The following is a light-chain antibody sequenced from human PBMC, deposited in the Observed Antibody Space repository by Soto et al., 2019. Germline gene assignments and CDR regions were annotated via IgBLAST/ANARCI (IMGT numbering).Light chain of an antibody. CDR1: QSISSW. J-gene: IGKJ5*01. CDR2: KAS. V-gene: IGKV1-5*03. CDR3: QQLNSYPIT. Sequence: DIQMTQSPSTLSASVGDRVTITFRASQSISSWLAWYQQKPGKAPKLLIYKASTLESGVPSRFSGSGSGTDFTLAISSLQPDDFATYYCQQLNSYPITFGQGTRLEI.